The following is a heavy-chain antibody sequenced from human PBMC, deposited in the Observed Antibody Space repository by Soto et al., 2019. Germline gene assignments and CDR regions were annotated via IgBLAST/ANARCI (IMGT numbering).Heavy chain of an antibody. J-gene: IGHJ5*02. D-gene: IGHD3-10*01. V-gene: IGHV1-18*01. CDR1: GYTFTSYG. CDR3: ARDVPVRGVISYWFDP. Sequence: ASVKVSCKASGYTFTSYGISWVRQAPGQGLEWMGWISAYNGNTNYAQKLQGRVTMTTDTSTSTAYMELRSLRSDDTAVYYCARDVPVRGVISYWFDPWGQGTLVTVSS. CDR2: ISAYNGNT.